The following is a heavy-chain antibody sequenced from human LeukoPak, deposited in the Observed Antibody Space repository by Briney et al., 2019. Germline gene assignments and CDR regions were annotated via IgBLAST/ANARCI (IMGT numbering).Heavy chain of an antibody. CDR2: INHSGST. Sequence: PSETLSLTCAVYGGSFSGYYWSWTRQPPGKGLEWIGEINHSGSTNYNPSPKSRVTISVDTSKNQFSLKLSSVTAADTAVYFCARGPPTDYYDSSGFYYVFDYWGQGTLVTVSS. V-gene: IGHV4-34*01. CDR1: GGSFSGYY. CDR3: ARGPPTDYYDSSGFYYVFDY. D-gene: IGHD3-22*01. J-gene: IGHJ4*02.